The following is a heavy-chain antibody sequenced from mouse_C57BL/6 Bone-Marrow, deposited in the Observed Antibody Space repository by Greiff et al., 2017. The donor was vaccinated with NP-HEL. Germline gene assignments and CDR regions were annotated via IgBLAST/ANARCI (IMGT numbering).Heavy chain of an antibody. CDR1: GYTFTSYW. D-gene: IGHD2-5*01. J-gene: IGHJ4*01. CDR3: LSNQYYYAMDY. CDR2: IHPNSGST. Sequence: QVQLKQPGAELVKPGASVKLSCKASGYTFTSYWMHWVKQRPGQGLEWIGMIHPNSGSTNYNEKFKSKATLTVDKSSSTAYMQLSSLTSEDSAVYYCLSNQYYYAMDYWGQGTSVTVSS. V-gene: IGHV1-64*01.